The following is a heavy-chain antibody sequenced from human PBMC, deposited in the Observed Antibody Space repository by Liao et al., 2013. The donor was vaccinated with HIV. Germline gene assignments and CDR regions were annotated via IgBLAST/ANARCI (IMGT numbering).Heavy chain of an antibody. CDR3: ARSRGPGVDIVVVPAAITAFDI. V-gene: IGHV4-61*02. CDR2: IYTSGST. D-gene: IGHD2-2*03. CDR1: GGSISSGSYY. Sequence: QVQLQESGPGLVKPSQTLSLTCTVSGGSISSGSYYWSWIRQPAGKGLEWIGRIYTSGSTNYNPSLKSRVTISVDTSKNQFSLKLSSVTAADTAVYYCARSRGPGVDIVVVPAAITAFDIWGQGTMVTVSS. J-gene: IGHJ3*02.